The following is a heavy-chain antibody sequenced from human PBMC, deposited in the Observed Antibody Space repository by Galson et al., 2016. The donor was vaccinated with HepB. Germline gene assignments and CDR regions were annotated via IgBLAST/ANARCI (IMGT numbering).Heavy chain of an antibody. CDR1: GVSFSFYS. J-gene: IGHJ4*02. CDR3: GRGLYNSGGALDF. Sequence: SVKVSCKASGVSFSFYSVYWVRQAPGQGLEWMGGTIPLTKTTHYAQRFQGRLTISADESASTADMELSSLTSEDTAVYYCGRGLYNSGGALDFWGQGTLVTVSS. V-gene: IGHV1-69*13. CDR2: TIPLTKTT. D-gene: IGHD6-19*01.